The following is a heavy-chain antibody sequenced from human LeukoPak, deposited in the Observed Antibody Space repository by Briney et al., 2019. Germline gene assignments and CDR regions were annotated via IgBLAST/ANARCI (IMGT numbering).Heavy chain of an antibody. D-gene: IGHD2-21*01. V-gene: IGHV1-2*02. Sequence: ASVRVSCKASGFTFSGYYVQWVRQAPGQGLEWVGWMNFNNGGTRYAPKFQGRVTMTGDASIGAIYMDLSDLKSDDTAMYYCAREGSSDPDWYAFDLWGQGTMVTISS. CDR1: GFTFSGYY. CDR3: AREGSSDPDWYAFDL. CDR2: MNFNNGGT. J-gene: IGHJ3*01.